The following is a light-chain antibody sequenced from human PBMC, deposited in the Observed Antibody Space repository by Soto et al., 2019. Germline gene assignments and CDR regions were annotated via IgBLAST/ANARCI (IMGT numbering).Light chain of an antibody. CDR3: QRYGSSSLS. J-gene: IGKJ4*01. V-gene: IGKV3-20*01. Sequence: EILLTQSPGTLSLSPGERATLFCRASQSLSSTYLAWYQQRPGQAPRLLIFGASNRATGIPDRFRGSGSGTDFTLTISRLEPGDFAVYYCQRYGSSSLSFGGGTKVDIK. CDR2: GAS. CDR1: QSLSSTY.